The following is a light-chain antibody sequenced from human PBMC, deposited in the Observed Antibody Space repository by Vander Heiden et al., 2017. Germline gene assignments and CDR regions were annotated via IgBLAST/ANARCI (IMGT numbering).Light chain of an antibody. CDR3: YSTDSSGNQGV. Sequence: QELTTPPPVLVFPGQTARITCSGDALPKKFAYWYQQKSGQAPVLVIFEDTKRPSGIPKRFSGSSSGTLATLTISGAQVEDEADYYCYSTDSSGNQGVFGGGTKVTVL. CDR2: EDT. CDR1: ALPKKF. J-gene: IGLJ3*02. V-gene: IGLV3-10*01.